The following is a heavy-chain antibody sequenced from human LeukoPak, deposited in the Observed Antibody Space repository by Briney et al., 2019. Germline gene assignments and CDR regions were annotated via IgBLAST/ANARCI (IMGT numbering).Heavy chain of an antibody. CDR2: INHSGST. Sequence: SETLSLTCAVYGGSFSGYYWSWSRQPPGKGLEWIGEINHSGSTNYNPSLKSRVTISVDTSKNQFSLKLSSVTAADTAVYYCARGLYYGSPGAWFDPWARGPGSPSPQ. D-gene: IGHD3-10*01. CDR1: GGSFSGYY. CDR3: ARGLYYGSPGAWFDP. V-gene: IGHV4-34*01. J-gene: IGHJ5*02.